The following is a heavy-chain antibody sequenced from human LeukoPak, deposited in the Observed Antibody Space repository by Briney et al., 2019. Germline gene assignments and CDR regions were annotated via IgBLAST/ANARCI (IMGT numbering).Heavy chain of an antibody. D-gene: IGHD3-10*01. V-gene: IGHV3-21*01. CDR3: AKGFEAYGGAFDI. CDR1: GFTFSSYS. CDR2: ISSSSSYT. J-gene: IGHJ3*02. Sequence: GGSLRLSCAASGFTFSSYSMNWVRQAPGKGLEWVSSISSSSSYTYYADSVKGRFTISRDNAKNSLYLQMNSLRAEDTAVYYCAKGFEAYGGAFDIWGQGTMVTVSS.